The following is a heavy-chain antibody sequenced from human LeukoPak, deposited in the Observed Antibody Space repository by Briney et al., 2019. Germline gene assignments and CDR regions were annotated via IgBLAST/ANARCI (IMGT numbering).Heavy chain of an antibody. J-gene: IGHJ5*02. CDR2: ISAYNGNT. CDR1: GYTFTSYG. Sequence: ASVKVSCKASGYTFTSYGISWVRQAPGQGLEWMGWISAYNGNTNYAQKLQGRVTMTTDTSTSTAYMELRSLRSDDTAVYYCARGTHEYYDSSGYYPSWGQGTLVTVSS. D-gene: IGHD3-22*01. CDR3: ARGTHEYYDSSGYYPS. V-gene: IGHV1-18*01.